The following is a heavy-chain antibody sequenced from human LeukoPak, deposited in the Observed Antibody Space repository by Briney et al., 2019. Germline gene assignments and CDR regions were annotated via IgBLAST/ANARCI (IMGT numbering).Heavy chain of an antibody. CDR3: ARTFGESPNRNYFYGMGV. CDR1: GYSFTSFW. D-gene: IGHD3-10*01. J-gene: IGHJ6*02. V-gene: IGHV5-51*01. CDR2: IYPDDSNT. Sequence: GESLKISCEGSGYSFTSFWIGWVRQMPGKGLEWMGIIYPDDSNTRYSPSFHGQVTISADKSINTAYLQWSSLKASDTAMYYCARTFGESPNRNYFYGMGVWGQGTTVTVSS.